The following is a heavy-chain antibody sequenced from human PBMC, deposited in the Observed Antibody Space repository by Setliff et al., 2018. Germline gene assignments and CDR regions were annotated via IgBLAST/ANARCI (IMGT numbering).Heavy chain of an antibody. V-gene: IGHV4-39*07. CDR3: ARVDFTMIQGVIGH. J-gene: IGHJ1*01. D-gene: IGHD3-10*01. CDR2: VYYSRYT. CDR1: GGSVSSASHY. Sequence: TLSLTCTVSGGSVSSASHYWGWIRQAPGKGMEWIGSVYYSRYTYYKPSLQSRVTMSVDTSKNQFSLKLTSVTAADTAVYYCARVDFTMIQGVIGHWGQGTLVTVSS.